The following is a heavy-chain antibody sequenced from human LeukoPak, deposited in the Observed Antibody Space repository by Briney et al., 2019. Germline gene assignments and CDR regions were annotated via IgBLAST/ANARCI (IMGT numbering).Heavy chain of an antibody. CDR2: IYYSGST. J-gene: IGHJ4*02. Sequence: PSETLSLTCTVTGGSISSGNDYWSWIRQPPGKGLEWIGYIYYSGSTSYNPSLKSRVTISVDTSKNQFSLKLSSVTAADTAVFYCARTPADYDVLTMGYYFDYWGQGTLVTVSS. V-gene: IGHV4-30-4*01. CDR1: GGSISSGNDY. D-gene: IGHD3-9*01. CDR3: ARTPADYDVLTMGYYFDY.